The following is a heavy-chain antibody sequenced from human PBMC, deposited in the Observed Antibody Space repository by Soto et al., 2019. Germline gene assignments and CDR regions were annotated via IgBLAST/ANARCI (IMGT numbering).Heavy chain of an antibody. V-gene: IGHV3-23*01. CDR3: AKAPYGSGSYVGYYFDY. J-gene: IGHJ4*02. Sequence: TGGSLRLSCAASGFTFSSYAMSWVRQAPGKGLEWVSAISGSGGSTYYADSVKGRFTISRDNSKNTLYLQMNSLRAEDTAVYYCAKAPYGSGSYVGYYFDYWGQGTLVTVSS. CDR2: ISGSGGST. CDR1: GFTFSSYA. D-gene: IGHD3-10*01.